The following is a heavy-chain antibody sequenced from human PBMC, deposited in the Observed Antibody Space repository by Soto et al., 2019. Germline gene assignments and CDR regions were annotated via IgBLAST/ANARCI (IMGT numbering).Heavy chain of an antibody. CDR2: IWYDGSNK. CDR3: ARDRLQRGGRSPPAQVVAATPYYMDV. D-gene: IGHD2-15*01. CDR1: GFTFSSYG. Sequence: GGSLRLSCAASGFTFSSYGMHWVRQAPGKGLEWEAVIWYDGSNKYYADSVKGRFTISRDNSKNTLYLQMNSLRAEDTAVYYCARDRLQRGGRSPPAQVVAATPYYMDVWGKGTTVTVSS. V-gene: IGHV3-33*01. J-gene: IGHJ6*03.